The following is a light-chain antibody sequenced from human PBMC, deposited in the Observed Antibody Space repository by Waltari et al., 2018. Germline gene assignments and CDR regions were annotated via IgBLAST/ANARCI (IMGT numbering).Light chain of an antibody. CDR2: AAS. CDR1: QSISSY. V-gene: IGKV1-8*01. J-gene: IGKJ1*01. CDR3: QQYYSSPAT. Sequence: AIRITQSPSSLSASPGDRVTITFRASQSISSYLAWYQQKPGKAPKVRIYAASTLQSGVPSRFSGSGSGTDFTLTISCLQSEDFAIYYCQQYYSSPATFGQGTKVEIK.